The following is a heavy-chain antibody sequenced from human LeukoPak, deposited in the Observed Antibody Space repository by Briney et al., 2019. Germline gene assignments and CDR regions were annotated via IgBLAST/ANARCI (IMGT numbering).Heavy chain of an antibody. CDR1: GGSFSGYY. V-gene: IGHV4-34*01. D-gene: IGHD3-22*01. J-gene: IGHJ4*02. CDR2: INHSGST. Sequence: SENLSLNCAVYGGSFSGYYWSWIRQPPGKGLEWIGEINHSGSTNYNPSLKSRVTISVDTSKSQFSLKLNSMTAADTAVYYCARGAQTYYDKAPVDYWGQGTLVTVSS. CDR3: ARGAQTYYDKAPVDY.